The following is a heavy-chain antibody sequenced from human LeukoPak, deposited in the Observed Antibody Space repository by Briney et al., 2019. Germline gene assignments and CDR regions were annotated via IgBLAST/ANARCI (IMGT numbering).Heavy chain of an antibody. D-gene: IGHD3-3*01. J-gene: IGHJ4*02. Sequence: GGSLRLSCAASGFTFSSYSMNWVRQAPGKGLEWVSSISSSSSYIYYADSVKGRFTISRDNAKNSLYLQMNSLRAEDTAVYYCAREGAGYYDFWSGYYWPDYWGQGTLVTVSS. V-gene: IGHV3-21*01. CDR3: AREGAGYYDFWSGYYWPDY. CDR1: GFTFSSYS. CDR2: ISSSSSYI.